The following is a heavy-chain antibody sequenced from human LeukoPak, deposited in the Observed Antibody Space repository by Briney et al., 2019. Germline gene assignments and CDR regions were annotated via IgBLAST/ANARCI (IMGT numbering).Heavy chain of an antibody. V-gene: IGHV1-8*01. Sequence: ASVKVSCKASGYTFTSYDINWVRQATGQGLEWMGWMNPNSGNTGCAQKFQGRVTMTRNTSISTAYMELSSLRSEDTAVYYCARSRDYGDYLDYWGQGTLVTVSS. CDR2: MNPNSGNT. CDR3: ARSRDYGDYLDY. D-gene: IGHD4-17*01. J-gene: IGHJ4*02. CDR1: GYTFTSYD.